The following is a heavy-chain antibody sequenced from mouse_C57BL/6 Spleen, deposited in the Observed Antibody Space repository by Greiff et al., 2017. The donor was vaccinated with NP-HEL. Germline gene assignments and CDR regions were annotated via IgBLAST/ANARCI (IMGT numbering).Heavy chain of an antibody. CDR2: ILPGSGST. V-gene: IGHV1-9*01. D-gene: IGHD3-2*02. J-gene: IGHJ4*01. CDR3: ARRGQLRLRPLYAMDY. CDR1: GYTFTGYW. Sequence: QVQLQQSGAELMKPGASVKLSCKATGYTFTGYWIEWVKQRPGHGLEWIGEILPGSGSTNYNEKFKGKATFTADTSSNTAYMQLSSLTTEDSAIYYCARRGQLRLRPLYAMDYWGQGTSVTVSS.